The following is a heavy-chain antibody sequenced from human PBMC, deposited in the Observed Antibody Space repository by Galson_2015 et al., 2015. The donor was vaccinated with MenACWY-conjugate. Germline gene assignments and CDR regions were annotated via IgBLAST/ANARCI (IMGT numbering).Heavy chain of an antibody. D-gene: IGHD3-22*01. V-gene: IGHV3-23*01. CDR1: GFTYSSYA. Sequence: SLRLSCAASGFTYSSYAMSWVRQAPGKGLEWVSAISGSGGSTYYADSVKGRFTISRDNSKNTLYLRMNSLRAEDTAVYYCANGGPWGGSGYYSFWGQGTLVTVSS. J-gene: IGHJ4*02. CDR3: ANGGPWGGSGYYSF. CDR2: ISGSGGST.